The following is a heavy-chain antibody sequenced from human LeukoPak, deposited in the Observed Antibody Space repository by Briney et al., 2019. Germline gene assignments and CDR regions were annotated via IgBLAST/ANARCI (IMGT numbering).Heavy chain of an antibody. CDR1: GGPISSSNYY. CDR2: FYYSGST. V-gene: IGHV4-39*01. CDR3: ARQTYYSSGYFDY. Sequence: PSETLSLTCTVSGGPISSSNYYWGWIRQPPGKGLEWIGSFYYSGSTYYKPSLKSRVTISLDTPMNQFSLKLSSVTAADTAVYYCARQTYYSSGYFDYWGQGTLVTVSS. D-gene: IGHD3-22*01. J-gene: IGHJ4*02.